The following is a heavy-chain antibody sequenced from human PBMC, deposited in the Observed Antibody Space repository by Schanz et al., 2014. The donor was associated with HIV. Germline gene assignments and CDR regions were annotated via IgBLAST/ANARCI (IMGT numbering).Heavy chain of an antibody. CDR3: ARDLYYFDY. CDR1: GFTFSSYG. J-gene: IGHJ4*02. V-gene: IGHV3-NL1*01. Sequence: QVQLVESGGDVVQPGRSLRLSCAASGFTFSSYGIHWVRQAPGKGLEWVSLISGSGSSTYYADSVKGRFTISRDNAKNTLYLQMNSLRAEDTAVYYCARDLYYFDYWGQGALVTVSS. CDR2: ISGSGSST. D-gene: IGHD2-8*01.